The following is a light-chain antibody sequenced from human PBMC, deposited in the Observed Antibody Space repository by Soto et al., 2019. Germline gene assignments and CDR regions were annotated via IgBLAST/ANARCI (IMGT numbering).Light chain of an antibody. V-gene: IGLV2-23*02. Sequence: QSVLRPPAPGSGSPVQSSTISCRGTSSDVGSYNLVSWYQQLPGKAPKLIIYEVNERPSGISDRFSGSKSGNTASLTISGLQGEDEADYYCCSYVGSSILMFGGGTKVTVL. J-gene: IGLJ3*02. CDR1: SSDVGSYNL. CDR2: EVN. CDR3: CSYVGSSILM.